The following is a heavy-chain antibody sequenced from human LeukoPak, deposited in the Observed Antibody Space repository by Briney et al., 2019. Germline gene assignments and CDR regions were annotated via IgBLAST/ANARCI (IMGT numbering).Heavy chain of an antibody. CDR2: IYYSGST. Sequence: SETLSLTCTVSGGSISSYYWSWIRQPPGKGLEWIGYIYYSGSTNYNPSLKSRVTISVDTSKNQFSLKLSSVTAADTAVYYCAREGLQYNWNESRWFDPWGQGTLVTVSS. CDR1: GGSISSYY. CDR3: AREGLQYNWNESRWFDP. D-gene: IGHD1-20*01. J-gene: IGHJ5*02. V-gene: IGHV4-59*01.